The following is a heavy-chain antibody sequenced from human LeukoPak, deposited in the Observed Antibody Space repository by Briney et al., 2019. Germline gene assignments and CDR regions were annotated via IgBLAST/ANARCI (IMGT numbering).Heavy chain of an antibody. V-gene: IGHV3-21*01. Sequence: GGSLRPSCVASGFTFSSYSMNWVRQAPGKGLEWVSSISSSSSYIYYADSVKGRFTISRDNAKNSLYLQLNSLRAEDTAVYYCAKVGSGWYGIENWGQGTLVTVSS. J-gene: IGHJ4*02. CDR2: ISSSSSYI. D-gene: IGHD6-19*01. CDR3: AKVGSGWYGIEN. CDR1: GFTFSSYS.